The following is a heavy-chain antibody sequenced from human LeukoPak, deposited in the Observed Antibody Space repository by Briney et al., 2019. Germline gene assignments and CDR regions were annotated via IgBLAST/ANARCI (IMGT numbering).Heavy chain of an antibody. V-gene: IGHV3-15*01. CDR3: TSRVVTTNDY. J-gene: IGHJ4*02. CDR2: IKTKTDGCTT. CDR1: GVIFSDTW. D-gene: IGHD2-2*01. Sequence: GGSLRLSCAASGVIFSDTWMNWVRQSPGKGVEWVGRIKTKTDGCTTEYAARVKGRFTSSRDDSKNMLYLQMNSLKSEDTAVYYCTSRVVTTNDYWGQGTLVTVSS.